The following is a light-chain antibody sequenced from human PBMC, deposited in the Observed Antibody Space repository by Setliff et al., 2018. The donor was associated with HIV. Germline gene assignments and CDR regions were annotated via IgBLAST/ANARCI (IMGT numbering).Light chain of an antibody. CDR2: EVS. V-gene: IGLV2-14*01. Sequence: QSALTQPASVSGSPGQSITISCTGTSSDVGGYNYVSWYQQHPGKAPKLMIYEVSNRPSGVSNRFSGSKSGNPASLTISGLQAEDEADYYCSSYTSTTLYVFGTGTKV. CDR3: SSYTSTTLYV. J-gene: IGLJ1*01. CDR1: SSDVGGYNY.